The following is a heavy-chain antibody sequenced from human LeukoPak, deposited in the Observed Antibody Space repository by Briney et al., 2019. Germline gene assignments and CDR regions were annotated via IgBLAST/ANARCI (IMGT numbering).Heavy chain of an antibody. V-gene: IGHV4-59*01. CDR3: ARELGGNSLAFDI. CDR1: GGSISNYY. D-gene: IGHD4-23*01. CDR2: IYYSGST. J-gene: IGHJ3*02. Sequence: SETLSLTCTVSGGSISNYYWSWIRQPPGKGLEWIGYIYYSGSTNYNPSLKSRVTISVDTSKNQFSLKLSSVTAADTAVYYCARELGGNSLAFDIWGQGTMVTVSS.